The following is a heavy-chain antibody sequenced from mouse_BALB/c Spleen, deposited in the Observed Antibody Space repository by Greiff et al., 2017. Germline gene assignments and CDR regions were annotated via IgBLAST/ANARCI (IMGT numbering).Heavy chain of an antibody. CDR2: ISYSGST. Sequence: EVQGVESGPGLVKPSQSLSLTCTVTGYSITSDYAWNWIRQFPGNKLEWMGYISYSGSTSYNPSLKSRISITRDTSKNQFFLQLNSVTTEDTATYYCARMISYYFDYWGQGTTLTVSS. V-gene: IGHV3-2*02. CDR1: GYSITSDYA. D-gene: IGHD2-4*01. CDR3: ARMISYYFDY. J-gene: IGHJ2*01.